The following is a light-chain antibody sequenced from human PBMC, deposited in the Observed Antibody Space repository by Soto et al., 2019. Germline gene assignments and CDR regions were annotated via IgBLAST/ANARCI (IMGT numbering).Light chain of an antibody. Sequence: DIEMNQSTSSLSASVGDRVTISCQSSQDISNYLNWYQQKPGKAPKLLIYDAANLETGVPSRFSGSGSGTDFTSSISSLQPEDIATYYCQQYDNRPGLTLGGGTKVEIK. J-gene: IGKJ4*01. V-gene: IGKV1-33*01. CDR2: DAA. CDR1: QDISNY. CDR3: QQYDNRPGLT.